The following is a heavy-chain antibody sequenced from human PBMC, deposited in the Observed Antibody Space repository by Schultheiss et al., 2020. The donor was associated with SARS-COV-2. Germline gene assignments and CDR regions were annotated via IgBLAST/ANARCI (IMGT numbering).Heavy chain of an antibody. CDR3: ARDGPGEILRFLEWLPPLGMDV. CDR2: INPNSGGT. J-gene: IGHJ6*02. V-gene: IGHV1-2*02. D-gene: IGHD3-3*01. CDR1: GYTFTGYY. Sequence: ASVKVSCKASGYTFTGYYMHWVRQAPGQGLEWMGWINPNSGGTNYAQKFQGRVTITRDTSASTAYMELSSLRSEDTAVYYCARDGPGEILRFLEWLPPLGMDVWGQGTTVTVSS.